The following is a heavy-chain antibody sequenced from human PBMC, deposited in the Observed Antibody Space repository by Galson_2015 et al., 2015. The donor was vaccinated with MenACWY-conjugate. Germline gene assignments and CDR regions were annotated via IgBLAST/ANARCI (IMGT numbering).Heavy chain of an antibody. CDR3: VRAEGWLRSAFDI. V-gene: IGHV3-30*10. J-gene: IGHJ3*02. D-gene: IGHD5-24*01. Sequence: SLRLSCAASGFRFRSYTLYWVRQDPGKGLEWVAVVSHDGSTKHYTDSVKGRFTISRDNSNNTVSLQMNSLRPEDTAIYYCVRAEGWLRSAFDIWGQGTMVTVSS. CDR1: GFRFRSYT. CDR2: VSHDGSTK.